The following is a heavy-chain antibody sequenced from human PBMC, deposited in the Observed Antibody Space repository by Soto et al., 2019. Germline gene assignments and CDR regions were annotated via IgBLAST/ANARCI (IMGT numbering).Heavy chain of an antibody. CDR1: GGTFDTFA. Sequence: QVQLVQSGAEVKKPGSSVKVSCKASGGTFDTFAISWVRQAPGQGFEWLGGINPIFRTPDYAEKFQGRVTIIAHESARTAYMKLSSLRSEDMAVYYGARDKERQRLGGNYYYGLDIWGQGTTVTVSS. D-gene: IGHD5-12*01. J-gene: IGHJ6*02. CDR2: INPIFRTP. CDR3: ARDKERQRLGGNYYYGLDI. V-gene: IGHV1-69*12.